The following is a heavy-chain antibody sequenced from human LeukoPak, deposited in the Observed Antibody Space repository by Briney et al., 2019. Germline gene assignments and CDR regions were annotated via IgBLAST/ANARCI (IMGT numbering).Heavy chain of an antibody. CDR2: INHSGST. CDR1: GGSFSGYY. J-gene: IGHJ4*02. V-gene: IGHV4-34*01. Sequence: SETLSLTCAVYGGSFSGYYWSWIRQPPGKGLEWIGEINHSGSTNYNPSPKSRVTISVDTSKNQFSLKLSSVTAADTAVYYCARVGVGATPFDYWGQGTLVTVSS. CDR3: ARVGVGATPFDY. D-gene: IGHD1-26*01.